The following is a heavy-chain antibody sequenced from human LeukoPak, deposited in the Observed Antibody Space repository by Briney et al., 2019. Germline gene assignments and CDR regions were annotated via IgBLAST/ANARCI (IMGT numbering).Heavy chain of an antibody. J-gene: IGHJ4*02. CDR3: AKDHYDFWSGYYIHFDY. CDR2: ISGSGGGS. D-gene: IGHD3-3*01. CDR1: GFTFSSYA. Sequence: GGSLRLSCAASGFTFSSYAMSWVRQAPGKGLEWVSAISGSGGGSYYADSVKGRFTISRDDSKNTLYPQMNSLRAEDTAVYYCAKDHYDFWSGYYIHFDYWGQGTLVTVSS. V-gene: IGHV3-23*01.